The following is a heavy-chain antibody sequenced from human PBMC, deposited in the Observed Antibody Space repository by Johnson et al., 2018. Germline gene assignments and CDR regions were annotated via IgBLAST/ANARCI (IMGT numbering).Heavy chain of an antibody. V-gene: IGHV3-53*01. D-gene: IGHD3-3*02. CDR2: IFSGGST. CDR1: GFTVSSKD. CDR3: ATFLSDAFDI. Sequence: VQLVESGGGLIQPGGSLRLSCAASGFTVSSKDVSWVRQAPGKGLECVSVIFSGGSTYYSDFVGGRFTISRDKSKNALSLQMNSLRAEDTAMYYCATFLSDAFDIWGQGTMVTVS. J-gene: IGHJ3*02.